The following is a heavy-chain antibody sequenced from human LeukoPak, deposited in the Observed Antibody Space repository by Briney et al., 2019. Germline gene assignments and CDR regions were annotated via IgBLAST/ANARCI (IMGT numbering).Heavy chain of an antibody. CDR2: IKQDGSEK. V-gene: IGHV3-7*01. D-gene: IGHD2-2*01. J-gene: IGHJ4*02. CDR1: GFTFSSYS. Sequence: GGSLRLSCAASGFTFSSYSMNWVRQAPGKGLEWVANIKQDGSEKYYVDSVKGRFTISRDNAKNSLYLQMNSLRAEDTAVYYCASRYCSSTSCSPVIDYWGQGTLVTVSS. CDR3: ASRYCSSTSCSPVIDY.